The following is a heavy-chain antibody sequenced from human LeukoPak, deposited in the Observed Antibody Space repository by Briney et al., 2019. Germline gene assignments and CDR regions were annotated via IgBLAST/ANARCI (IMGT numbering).Heavy chain of an antibody. V-gene: IGHV3-23*01. CDR1: GFTFSSYA. CDR3: ARDKGSGSYDY. CDR2: ISHSSSGT. Sequence: PPGGSLRLSCVGSGFTFSSYAMSWVRQAPGKGLEWVSAISHSSSGTYYVDSVKGRFTISRDNSKNTMYMQMNSLRAEDTAVYFCARDKGSGSYDYWGQGTLVTVSS. J-gene: IGHJ4*02. D-gene: IGHD1-26*01.